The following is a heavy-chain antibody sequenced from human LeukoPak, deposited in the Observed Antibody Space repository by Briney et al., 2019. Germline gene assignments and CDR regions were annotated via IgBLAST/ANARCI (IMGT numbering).Heavy chain of an antibody. CDR1: GHTFTGYY. CDR2: INPNSGGT. CDR3: AREIALLWFGEITRLFDY. D-gene: IGHD3-10*01. Sequence: ASVKVSCKASGHTFTGYYMHWVRQAPGQGLEWMGWINPNSGGTNYAQKFQGRVTMTRDTSISTAYMELSRLRSDDTAVYYCAREIALLWFGEITRLFDYWGQGTLVTVSS. J-gene: IGHJ4*02. V-gene: IGHV1-2*02.